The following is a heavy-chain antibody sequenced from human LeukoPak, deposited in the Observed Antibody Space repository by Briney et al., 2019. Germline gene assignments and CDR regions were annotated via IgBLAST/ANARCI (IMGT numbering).Heavy chain of an antibody. V-gene: IGHV1-18*01. Sequence: AAVTLSCNASGYTFTNYGITRERHAPGQGLERMGWTSAYNGNTNDAQKFQGRVTMTTGTSTTTAYMELRSLRSDDTAVYYCARGVGQTTGTTGGYYFDFWGQGTLVTVSS. D-gene: IGHD1-1*01. CDR1: GYTFTNYG. J-gene: IGHJ4*02. CDR2: TSAYNGNT. CDR3: ARGVGQTTGTTGGYYFDF.